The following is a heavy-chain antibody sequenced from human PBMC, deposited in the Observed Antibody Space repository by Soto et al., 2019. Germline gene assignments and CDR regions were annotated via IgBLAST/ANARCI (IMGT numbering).Heavy chain of an antibody. Sequence: PGGSLRLSCAASGFIFTSYIVHWVRQAPGKGLEWVASVSYDGSKKHYADSVKGRFSISRDNSKNTVYLQMNSLRAEDTAVYYCARDYMPGKSIAAYYGMDVWGQGTTVTVSS. J-gene: IGHJ6*02. CDR1: GFIFTSYI. V-gene: IGHV3-30*07. CDR3: ARDYMPGKSIAAYYGMDV. CDR2: VSYDGSKK. D-gene: IGHD6-6*01.